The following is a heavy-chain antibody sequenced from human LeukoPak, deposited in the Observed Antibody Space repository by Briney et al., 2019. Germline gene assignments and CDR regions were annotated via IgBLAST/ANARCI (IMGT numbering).Heavy chain of an antibody. Sequence: GGSLRLSCAASGFTFDDYGMTWVRQAPGKGLEWVSSINWNGGSTGYADSVRGRFTISRDNSKNTLYLQMNSLRAEDTAVYYCAKVDPLRFLEWLPRSDAFDIWGQGTMVTVSS. CDR3: AKVDPLRFLEWLPRSDAFDI. D-gene: IGHD3-3*01. J-gene: IGHJ3*02. CDR1: GFTFDDYG. V-gene: IGHV3-20*04. CDR2: INWNGGST.